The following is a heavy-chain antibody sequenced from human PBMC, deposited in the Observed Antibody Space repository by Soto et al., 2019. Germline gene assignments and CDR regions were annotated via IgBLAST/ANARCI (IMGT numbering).Heavy chain of an antibody. D-gene: IGHD3-9*01. Sequence: SETLSLTCTVSGGSISSYYWSWIRQAPGKGLEWIGYIYYSGSTNYNPSLKSRVTISVDTSKNQFSLKLSSVTAADTAVYYCVRKTVRYFDRNDAFDIWGQGTMVTVSS. CDR1: GGSISSYY. V-gene: IGHV4-59*01. J-gene: IGHJ3*02. CDR2: IYYSGST. CDR3: VRKTVRYFDRNDAFDI.